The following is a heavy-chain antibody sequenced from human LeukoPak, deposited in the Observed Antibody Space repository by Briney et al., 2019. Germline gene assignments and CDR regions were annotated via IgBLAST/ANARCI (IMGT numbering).Heavy chain of an antibody. Sequence: PSETLSLTCTVSGGSISSYYWSWIRQPPGKGLEWIGEINHSGSTNYNPSLKSRVTISVVTSKNQFSLKLSSVTAADTAVYYCARGMPYSSSWGQGTLVTVSS. CDR2: INHSGST. D-gene: IGHD6-13*01. CDR1: GGSISSYY. J-gene: IGHJ1*01. CDR3: ARGMPYSSS. V-gene: IGHV4-34*01.